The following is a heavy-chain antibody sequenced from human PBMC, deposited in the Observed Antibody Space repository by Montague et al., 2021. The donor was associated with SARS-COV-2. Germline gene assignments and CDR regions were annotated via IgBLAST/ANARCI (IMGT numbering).Heavy chain of an antibody. CDR1: GDSINSEHW. D-gene: IGHD1-1*01. V-gene: IGHV4-4*02. CDR3: ARAQNTCFIANCVNYFDV. J-gene: IGHJ4*02. Sequence: SETLSLNCAVSGDSINSEHWWSWVRQPPGKGLEWIVETHQWGGTNYNPSLRSRVSIFLDNSKNQFSLILTSVTAADTAMYYCARAQNTCFIANCVNYFDVWGLGALVTVSS. CDR2: THQWGGT.